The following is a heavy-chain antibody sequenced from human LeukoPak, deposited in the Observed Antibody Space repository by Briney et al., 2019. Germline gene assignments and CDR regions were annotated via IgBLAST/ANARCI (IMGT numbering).Heavy chain of an antibody. CDR3: ARQIGAEGFGFDY. Sequence: SVKVSCKASGGTFSSYAISWVRQAPGQGLEWMGGIIPIFGTANYAQKFQGRVKITTDASKSTAYMELSSLRSEDTAVYYCARQIGAEGFGFDYWGQGPLVTVSS. D-gene: IGHD3-10*01. J-gene: IGHJ4*02. CDR1: GGTFSSYA. V-gene: IGHV1-69*05. CDR2: IIPIFGTA.